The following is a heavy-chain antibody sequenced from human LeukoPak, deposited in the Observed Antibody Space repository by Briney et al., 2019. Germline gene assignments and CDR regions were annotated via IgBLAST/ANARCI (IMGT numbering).Heavy chain of an antibody. CDR2: ISYDGSNK. J-gene: IGHJ6*03. CDR1: GFTFSSYG. Sequence: PGGSLRLSCAASGFTFSSYGMHWVRQAPGKGLEWVAVISYDGSNKYYADSVKGRFTISRDNSKNTLYLQMNSLRAEDTAVYYCAKDPAVAAYYYYYYMDVWGKGTTVTISS. CDR3: AKDPAVAAYYYYYYMDV. V-gene: IGHV3-30*18. D-gene: IGHD6-19*01.